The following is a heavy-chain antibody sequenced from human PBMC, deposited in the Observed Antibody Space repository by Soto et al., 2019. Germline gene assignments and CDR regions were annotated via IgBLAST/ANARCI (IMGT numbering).Heavy chain of an antibody. V-gene: IGHV3-15*07. CDR1: DFSFTSAW. CDR2: IKTNIDGGAT. D-gene: IGHD5-12*01. Sequence: EVQLVESGGGLVKPGGSLRLSCAASDFSFTSAWMNWVRQIPGKGLEWVGRIKTNIDGGATEYSAPVKGRFTISRDDSKDTVYLQMSSLKTEDTAVHYCTTGRGGSAYVPGAYWGQGALVTGSS. J-gene: IGHJ4*02. CDR3: TTGRGGSAYVPGAY.